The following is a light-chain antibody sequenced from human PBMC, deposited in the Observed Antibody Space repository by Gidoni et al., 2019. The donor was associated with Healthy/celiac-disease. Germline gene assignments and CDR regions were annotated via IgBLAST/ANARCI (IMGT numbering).Light chain of an antibody. CDR3: LQDYNYPWT. V-gene: IGKV1-6*01. CDR2: AAS. CDR1: QGIRND. J-gene: IGKJ1*01. Sequence: AIQLTQSPSSLSASVGDRVTITCRASQGIRNDLGWYQQKPGKATKLLIYAASSLQSGVPSRFSGSGSGTDFTLTISSLQPEDFATYYCLQDYNYPWTFGQGTKVEIK.